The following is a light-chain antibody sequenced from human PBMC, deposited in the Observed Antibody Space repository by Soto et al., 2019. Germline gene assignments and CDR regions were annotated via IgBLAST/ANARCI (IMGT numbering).Light chain of an antibody. Sequence: DIQLTQSPSTLSGSVGDIVTITCLASQTISSWLAWYQQKPGKDPKLLIYKASTLKSGVPSRFSGSGSGTEFTLTISRLQPEDFATYYCQGQSTYTRTFGPGTKVDIK. CDR3: QGQSTYTRT. V-gene: IGKV1-5*03. J-gene: IGKJ1*01. CDR2: KAS. CDR1: QTISSW.